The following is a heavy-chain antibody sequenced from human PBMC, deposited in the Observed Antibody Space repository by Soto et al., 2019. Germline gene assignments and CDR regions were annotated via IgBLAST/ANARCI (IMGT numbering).Heavy chain of an antibody. Sequence: EVQLLESGGGLVQPGGSLRLSCAASGFTFSSYAMSWVRQAPGKGLEWVSAISGSGGSTYYADSVKGRFTISRDNSKNTLYLQMNSLRAEDTAVYYCARDNYYDSSGYYGGGAFDIWGQGTMVTVSS. D-gene: IGHD3-22*01. CDR3: ARDNYYDSSGYYGGGAFDI. CDR2: ISGSGGST. V-gene: IGHV3-23*01. CDR1: GFTFSSYA. J-gene: IGHJ3*02.